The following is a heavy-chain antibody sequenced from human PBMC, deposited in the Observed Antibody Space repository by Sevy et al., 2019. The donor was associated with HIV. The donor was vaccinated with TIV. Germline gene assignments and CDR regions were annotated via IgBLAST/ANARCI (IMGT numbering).Heavy chain of an antibody. CDR3: ARNLAIFGVQNGLDV. D-gene: IGHD3-3*01. Sequence: ASVKVSCKSTGYMFTDFYINWVRLAPGQGLEWVGWINPANGDTDYGQKFQGRVTMTRDTSLSSAYMELSSLRSDDTAIYYCARNLAIFGVQNGLDVWGQGTSVTVSS. V-gene: IGHV1-2*02. CDR1: GYMFTDFY. CDR2: INPANGDT. J-gene: IGHJ6*02.